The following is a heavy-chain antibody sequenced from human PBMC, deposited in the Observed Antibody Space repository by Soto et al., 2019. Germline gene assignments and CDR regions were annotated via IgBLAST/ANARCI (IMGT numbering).Heavy chain of an antibody. J-gene: IGHJ5*02. CDR3: ARPYSSNSNWFDP. CDR2: VRDDADDT. Sequence: QVQLVESGGGVVQPGRSLRLSCAASGFTLSNFGMHWVRQAPGKGLEWVAVVRDDADDTYYADSVKGRFTISRDNSKNTLYLQMSSLRAEDTAVYYCARPYSSNSNWFDPWGQGTLVTVSS. CDR1: GFTLSNFG. V-gene: IGHV3-33*01. D-gene: IGHD6-19*01.